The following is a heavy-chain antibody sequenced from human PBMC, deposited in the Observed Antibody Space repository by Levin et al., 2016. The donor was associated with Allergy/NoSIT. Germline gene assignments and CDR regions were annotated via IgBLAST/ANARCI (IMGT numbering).Heavy chain of an antibody. V-gene: IGHV1-69*01. CDR2: IIPIFGTA. J-gene: IGHJ4*02. Sequence: WVRQAPGQGLEWMGGIIPIFGTANYAQKFQGRVTITADESTSTAYMELSSLRSEDTAVYYCARGVATIRPNYFDYWGQGTLVTVSS. D-gene: IGHD5-12*01. CDR3: ARGVATIRPNYFDY.